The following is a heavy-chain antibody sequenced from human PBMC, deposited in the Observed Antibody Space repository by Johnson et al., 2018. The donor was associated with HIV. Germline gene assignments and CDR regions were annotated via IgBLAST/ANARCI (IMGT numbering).Heavy chain of an antibody. CDR3: VKGDKMVTITSCYDAVDL. CDR1: GFTFSSYG. Sequence: QVQLVESGGGVVQPGRSLRLSCAASGFTFSSYGMHWVRQAPGKGLEWVAVISYDGSKKYYADSVKGRFTISIDNSKNTLYLQMNSLRAEDTAVYYCVKGDKMVTITSCYDAVDLCGQGIMVIVSS. J-gene: IGHJ3*01. D-gene: IGHD5-24*01. V-gene: IGHV3-30*18. CDR2: ISYDGSKK.